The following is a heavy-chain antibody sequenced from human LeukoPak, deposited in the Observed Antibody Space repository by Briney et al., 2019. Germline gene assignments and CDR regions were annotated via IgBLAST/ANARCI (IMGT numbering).Heavy chain of an antibody. Sequence: PSETLSLTCTVSGGTIHNYYWNWLRQPPGKGLQWIGYISHTGHNINNPSLKSRVTISVDTSKNQFSLKLSSVTAADTAVYYCARDRVYDFWSGYPRDNWFDPWGQGTLVTVSS. CDR2: ISHTGHN. D-gene: IGHD3-3*01. V-gene: IGHV4-59*12. CDR3: ARDRVYDFWSGYPRDNWFDP. J-gene: IGHJ5*02. CDR1: GGTIHNYY.